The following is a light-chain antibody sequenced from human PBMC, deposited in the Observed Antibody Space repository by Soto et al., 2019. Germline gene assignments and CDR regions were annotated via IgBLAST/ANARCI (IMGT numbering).Light chain of an antibody. CDR3: QQSYSSSPIT. CDR2: AAS. V-gene: IGKV1-39*01. CDR1: QSISSY. Sequence: DIQMTQSPSSLSASVGDRVTITCRASQSISSYLNWYQQKPGKAPKLLIYAASSLQSGVPSRFSGSGSGTDFTLTIDSLRPEDFASYYCQQSYSSSPITFGPGTRLEIK. J-gene: IGKJ5*01.